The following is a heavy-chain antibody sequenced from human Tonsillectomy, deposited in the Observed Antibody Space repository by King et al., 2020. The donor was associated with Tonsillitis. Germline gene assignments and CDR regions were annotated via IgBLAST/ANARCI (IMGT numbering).Heavy chain of an antibody. CDR3: ATHRGDYYDSSGYHPFDS. V-gene: IGHV3-23*04. CDR1: GFTFSSYA. J-gene: IGHJ4*02. CDR2: ISGSGGYT. D-gene: IGHD3-22*01. Sequence: VQLVESGGGLVQPGGSLRLSCAASGFTFSSYAMGWARQAPGKGLEWVSGISGSGGYTYYADSVKGRFTISRDNSKNMLYLQMNSLRAEDTAIYYCATHRGDYYDSSGYHPFDSWGQGTLVTVSS.